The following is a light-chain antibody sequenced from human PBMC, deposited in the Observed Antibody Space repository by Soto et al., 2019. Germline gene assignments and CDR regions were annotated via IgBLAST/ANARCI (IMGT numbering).Light chain of an antibody. CDR3: QQYNYWPVT. J-gene: IGKJ4*01. CDR2: GAS. V-gene: IGKV3-15*01. CDR1: QSINSD. Sequence: EIVMTHSPATLSVSPCETTRLSGRASQSINSDVAWYQQKLGQTPRLLIHGASTRATGIAARFSGSGSGTEFTLTISGLQSEDFATYYCQQYNYWPVTFGGGTKVDIK.